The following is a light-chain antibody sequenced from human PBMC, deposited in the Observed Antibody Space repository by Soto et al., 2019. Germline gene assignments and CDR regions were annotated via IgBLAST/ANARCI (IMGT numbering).Light chain of an antibody. CDR3: CSYAGSSTCV. Sequence: QSALTQPASVSGSPGQSITISCTGTSSDVGSYTLVSWYQQHPGKAPKLMIYEGSKRPSGVSNRFSGSKSGNTASLTLSGLQAEDEADYYCCSYAGSSTCVFGGGTKLTVL. CDR1: SSDVGSYTL. V-gene: IGLV2-23*01. CDR2: EGS. J-gene: IGLJ2*01.